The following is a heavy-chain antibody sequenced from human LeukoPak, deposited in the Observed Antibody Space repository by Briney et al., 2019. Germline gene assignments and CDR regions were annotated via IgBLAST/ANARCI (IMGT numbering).Heavy chain of an antibody. CDR1: LYTLTSYV. Sequence: ARASREPSLYTLTSYVTSGVRPAPGQGREWMGWISAYNGNTNYAQKLQGRVTMTTDTSTSTAYMELRRLRSDDTAVYYCANYDSSGYSSYWGQGTLVTVSS. J-gene: IGHJ4*02. D-gene: IGHD3-22*01. CDR3: ANYDSSGYSSY. V-gene: IGHV1-18*01. CDR2: ISAYNGNT.